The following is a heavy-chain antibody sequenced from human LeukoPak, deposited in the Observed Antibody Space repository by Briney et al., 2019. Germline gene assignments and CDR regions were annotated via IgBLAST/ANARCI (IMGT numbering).Heavy chain of an antibody. J-gene: IGHJ6*03. V-gene: IGHV4-4*07. D-gene: IGHD2-2*01. CDR2: IYSSGST. CDR3: AREVPASPPNYYYYMDV. Sequence: TSETLSLTCTVSGGSISNYFCRWIRQPAGKGLEWIGRIYSSGSTDYKPSLKSRVTISVDKSKNQFSLKLSSVTAADTAVYYCAREVPASPPNYYYYMDVWGKGTTVTVSS. CDR1: GGSISNYF.